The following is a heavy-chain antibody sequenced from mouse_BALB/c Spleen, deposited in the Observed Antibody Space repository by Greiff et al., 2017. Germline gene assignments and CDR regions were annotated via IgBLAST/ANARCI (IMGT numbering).Heavy chain of an antibody. Sequence: EVQGVESGGGLVQPGGSRKLSCAASGFTFSSFGMHWVRQAPEKGLEWVAYISSGSSTIYYADTVKGRFTISRDNPKNTLFLQMTSLRSEDTAMYYCARYYGDYWGQGTTLTVSS. CDR2: ISSGSSTI. CDR3: ARYYGDY. CDR1: GFTFSSFG. V-gene: IGHV5-17*02. J-gene: IGHJ2*01.